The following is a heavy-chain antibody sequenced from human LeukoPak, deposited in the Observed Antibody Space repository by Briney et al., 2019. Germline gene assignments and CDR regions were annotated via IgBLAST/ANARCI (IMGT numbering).Heavy chain of an antibody. J-gene: IGHJ5*02. D-gene: IGHD5-12*01. CDR3: ARGARTPSGYGSRTAGRANWFDP. CDR1: GGSISSSNW. CDR2: IYHSGST. V-gene: IGHV4-4*02. Sequence: SGTLSLTCAVSGGSISSSNWWSWVRQPPGKGLEWIGEIYHSGSTNYNPSLKSRVTISVDTSKNQFSLKLSSVTAADTAVYYCARGARTPSGYGSRTAGRANWFDPWGQGTLVTVSS.